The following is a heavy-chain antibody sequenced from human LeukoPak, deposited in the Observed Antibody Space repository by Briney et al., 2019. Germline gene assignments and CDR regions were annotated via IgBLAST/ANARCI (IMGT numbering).Heavy chain of an antibody. J-gene: IGHJ6*03. D-gene: IGHD3-22*01. CDR1: GGFVSSGTYY. V-gene: IGHV4-61*01. CDR3: ARDEDNSGRYYYYMDV. Sequence: KASETLSLTCTVSGGFVSSGTYYWNWIRQPPGKGLEWIGYIYHSESTNYNPSLKSRATISVDTSKNQFSLKLSYVTAADTAVYYCARDEDNSGRYYYYMDVWGKGTTVTVSS. CDR2: IYHSEST.